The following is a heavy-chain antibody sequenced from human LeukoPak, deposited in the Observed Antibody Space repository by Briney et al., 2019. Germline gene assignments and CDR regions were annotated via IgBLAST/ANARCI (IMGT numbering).Heavy chain of an antibody. CDR3: ARERRDAAAGTVDY. J-gene: IGHJ4*02. CDR1: GGSISSGGYY. V-gene: IGHV4-30-4*01. CDR2: IYYSGST. D-gene: IGHD6-13*01. Sequence: SQTLSLTCTVSGGSISSGGYYWSWIRQPPGEGLEWIGYIYYSGSTYYHPSLKSRVTISLDTSKNQFSLKLSSVTAADTAVYYCARERRDAAAGTVDYWGQGTLVTVSS.